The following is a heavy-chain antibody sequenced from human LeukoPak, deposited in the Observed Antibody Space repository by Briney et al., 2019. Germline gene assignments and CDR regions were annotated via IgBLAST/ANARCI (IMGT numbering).Heavy chain of an antibody. CDR2: ISTSDGST. D-gene: IGHD6-19*01. V-gene: IGHV3-23*01. CDR1: GFTFSNYA. J-gene: IGHJ4*02. CDR3: AIGSGYSSGWYSGY. Sequence: GGSLRLSCAASGFTFSNYAMTWVRQTPGKGLEWVSTISTSDGSTYYADSVKGRFTISRDNSKNTLYLQMNSLRAEDTAVYYCAIGSGYSSGWYSGYWGQGTLVTVSS.